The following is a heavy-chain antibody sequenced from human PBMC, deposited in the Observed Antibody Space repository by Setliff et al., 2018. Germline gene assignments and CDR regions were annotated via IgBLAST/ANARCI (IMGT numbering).Heavy chain of an antibody. CDR1: GGTFSSYA. D-gene: IGHD2-21*02. Sequence: SVKVSCKASGGTFSSYAISWVRQAPGQGLEWMGGIIPILGIANYAQKFRGRVTITADKSTSTAYMELSSLRSEDTAVYYCARGLAYCGGDCFLRTGFDYWGQGTLVTVSS. J-gene: IGHJ4*02. CDR2: IIPILGIA. V-gene: IGHV1-69*10. CDR3: ARGLAYCGGDCFLRTGFDY.